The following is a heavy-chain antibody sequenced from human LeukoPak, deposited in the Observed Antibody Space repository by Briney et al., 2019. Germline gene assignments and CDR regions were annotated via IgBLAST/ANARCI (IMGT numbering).Heavy chain of an antibody. Sequence: GGSLRLSCAVSGFTFSNAWMSWVRQAPGKGLEWVGRIKSKTDDGTTDYAAPVKGRFNISRDESKNTLYMDMKSMKTQDKTGYYCTKAYGGNRRDRVRGTYWGQGTLVTVSS. CDR1: GFTFSNAW. V-gene: IGHV3-15*01. CDR2: IKSKTDDGTT. CDR3: TKAYGGNRRDRVRGTY. D-gene: IGHD4-23*01. J-gene: IGHJ4*02.